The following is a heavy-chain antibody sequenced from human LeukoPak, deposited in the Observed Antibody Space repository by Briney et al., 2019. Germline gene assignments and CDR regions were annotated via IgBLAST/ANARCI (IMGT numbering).Heavy chain of an antibody. V-gene: IGHV1-18*01. D-gene: IGHD1-26*01. CDR3: ARALEWEHLAFDI. J-gene: IGHJ3*02. CDR1: GYTFTSLC. CDR2: INAYNGNT. Sequence: ASVKVSCKASGYTFTSLCISWVRQAPGQGLEWMGRINAYNGNTNYAQKLQGRVTMTTDTSTSTAYMELRSLRSEDTAVYYCARALEWEHLAFDIWGQGKMVTVSS.